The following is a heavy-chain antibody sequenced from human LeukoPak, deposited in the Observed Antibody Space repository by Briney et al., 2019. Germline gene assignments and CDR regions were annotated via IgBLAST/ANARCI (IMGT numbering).Heavy chain of an antibody. CDR1: GYTLTGYY. V-gene: IGHV1-2*02. CDR2: IDPNSGGT. D-gene: IGHD3/OR15-3a*01. Sequence: ASVKVSCKASGYTLTGYYMHWVRQAPGQGLEWMGWIDPNSGGTDYAQKFQGRVTMTRDTSIATAYMDLSRLISDDTAVYYCARDREGLAYFDFWGQGTLVTVSS. J-gene: IGHJ4*02. CDR3: ARDREGLAYFDF.